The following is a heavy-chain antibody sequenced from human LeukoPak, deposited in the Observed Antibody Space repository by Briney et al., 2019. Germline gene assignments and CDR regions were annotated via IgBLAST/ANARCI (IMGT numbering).Heavy chain of an antibody. CDR1: GFTFSNYA. Sequence: GGSLRLSCAASGFTFSNYAMHWVRQAPGKGLEWVTVIRYDGSNTYYADSVKGRFTISRDNSKNMLYLQINSLRAEDTAIYYCARPSWSTGYNSGWFDYWGQGTVVTVS. CDR2: IRYDGSNT. D-gene: IGHD6-19*01. CDR3: ARPSWSTGYNSGWFDY. V-gene: IGHV3-33*01. J-gene: IGHJ4*02.